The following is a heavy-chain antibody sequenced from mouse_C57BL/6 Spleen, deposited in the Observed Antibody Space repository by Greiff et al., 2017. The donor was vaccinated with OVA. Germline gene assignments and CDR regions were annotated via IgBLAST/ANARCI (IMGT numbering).Heavy chain of an antibody. CDR2: INPNNGGT. CDR3: ARTMITTRYFDV. J-gene: IGHJ1*03. D-gene: IGHD2-4*01. V-gene: IGHV1-26*01. Sequence: VQLQQSGPELVKPGASVKISCKASGYTFTDYYMNWVKQSHGKSLEWIGDINPNNGGTSYNQKFKGKATLTVDKSSSTAYMELRSLTSEDSAVYYCARTMITTRYFDVWGTGTTVTVSS. CDR1: GYTFTDYY.